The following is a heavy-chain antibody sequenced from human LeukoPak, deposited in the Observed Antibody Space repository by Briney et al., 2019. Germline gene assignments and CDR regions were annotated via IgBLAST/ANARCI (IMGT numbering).Heavy chain of an antibody. D-gene: IGHD2-15*01. Sequence: GASVTLSCTASGSTFTGYYMHWVRQAPGQGLEWMGWTNPNSGGTNYAQKFQGRVTMTRDTSISTACMELSRLRSDDTAVYYCARDLVDFDYWGQGTLGTVSS. CDR1: GSTFTGYY. J-gene: IGHJ4*02. V-gene: IGHV1-2*02. CDR3: ARDLVDFDY. CDR2: TNPNSGGT.